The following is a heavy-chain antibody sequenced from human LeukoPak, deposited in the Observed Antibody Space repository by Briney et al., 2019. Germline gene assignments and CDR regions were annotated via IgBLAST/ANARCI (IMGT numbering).Heavy chain of an antibody. V-gene: IGHV3-30*03. CDR1: GFTFSSYG. D-gene: IGHD3-10*01. J-gene: IGHJ3*02. Sequence: GGSLRLSCAASGFTFSSYGMHWVRQAPGKGLEWVAVISYDGSNKYYADSVKGRFTISRDNSKNTLYLQMNSLRAEDTAVYYCARDLRSPMVRGPRGAFDIWGQGTMVTVSS. CDR2: ISYDGSNK. CDR3: ARDLRSPMVRGPRGAFDI.